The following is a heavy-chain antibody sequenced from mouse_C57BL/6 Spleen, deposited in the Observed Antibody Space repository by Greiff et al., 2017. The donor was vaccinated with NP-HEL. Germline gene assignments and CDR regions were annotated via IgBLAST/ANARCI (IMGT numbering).Heavy chain of an antibody. Sequence: EVQVVESGGGLVKPGGSLKLSCAASGFTFSSYAMSWVRQTPEKRLEWVATISDGGSYTYYPDNVKGRFTISRDNAKNNLYLQMSHLKSEDTAMYYCARDERLGRGVHYFDYWGQGTTLTVSS. CDR1: GFTFSSYA. CDR2: ISDGGSYT. CDR3: ARDERLGRGVHYFDY. J-gene: IGHJ2*01. V-gene: IGHV5-4*01. D-gene: IGHD4-1*01.